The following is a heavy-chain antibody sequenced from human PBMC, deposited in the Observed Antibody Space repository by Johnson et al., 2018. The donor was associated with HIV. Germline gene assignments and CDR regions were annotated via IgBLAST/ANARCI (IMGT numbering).Heavy chain of an antibody. CDR2: ISYDGSNK. CDR3: AKDIEGSSWWTPHDPDDAFDI. V-gene: IGHV3-30*18. Sequence: QVQLVESGGGVVQPGGSLRLSCAASGFTFSSYGMHWVRQAPGKGLEWVAVISYDGSNKYYADSVKGRFTISRDNSKNTLYLQMNSLRAEDTAVYYCAKDIEGSSWWTPHDPDDAFDIWGQGTMVTVSS. D-gene: IGHD6-13*01. CDR1: GFTFSSYG. J-gene: IGHJ3*02.